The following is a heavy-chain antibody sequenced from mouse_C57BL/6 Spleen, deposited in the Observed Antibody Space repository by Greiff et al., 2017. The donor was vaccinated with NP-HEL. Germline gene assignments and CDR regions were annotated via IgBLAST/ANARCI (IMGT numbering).Heavy chain of an antibody. D-gene: IGHD1-1*01. CDR3: ARSEFITTVEGASY. CDR1: GYTFTSYW. J-gene: IGHJ3*01. CDR2: IDPSDSET. Sequence: VQLQQPGAELVRPGSSVKLSCKASGYTFTSYWMHWVKQRPIQGLEWIGNIDPSDSETHYNQKFKDKATLTVDKSSSTAYMQLSSLTSEDSAVYYCARSEFITTVEGASYWGQGTLVTVSA. V-gene: IGHV1-52*01.